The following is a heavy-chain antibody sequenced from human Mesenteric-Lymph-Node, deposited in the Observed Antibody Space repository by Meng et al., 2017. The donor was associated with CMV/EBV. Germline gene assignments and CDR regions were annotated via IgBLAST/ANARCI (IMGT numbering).Heavy chain of an antibody. CDR2: IRYDGSNE. J-gene: IGHJ4*02. CDR3: AKGSSAKALAARPGDY. D-gene: IGHD6-6*01. V-gene: IGHV3-30*02. Sequence: GGSLRLSCAASGLTLSYFGIHWVRQAPGKGLEWVAFIRYDGSNEYYADSVRGRFTISRDNSKNTVLLQMNSLRPEDTGLYYCAKGSSAKALAARPGDYWGQGTLVTVSS. CDR1: GLTLSYFG.